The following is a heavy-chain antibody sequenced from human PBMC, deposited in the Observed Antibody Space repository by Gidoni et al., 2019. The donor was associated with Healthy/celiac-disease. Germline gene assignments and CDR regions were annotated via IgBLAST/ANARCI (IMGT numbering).Heavy chain of an antibody. CDR2: IKQDGSEK. CDR1: GSTFSSYW. CDR3: AREGYSSSGGGMDV. V-gene: IGHV3-7*01. Sequence: EVQLVEPGGGLVQPGGSLRLSCAASGSTFSSYWMSWVRQAPGKGLEWVANIKQDGSEKYYVDSVKGRFTISRDNAKNSLYLQMNSLRAEDTAVYYCAREGYSSSGGGMDVWGQGTTVTVSS. J-gene: IGHJ6*02. D-gene: IGHD6-13*01.